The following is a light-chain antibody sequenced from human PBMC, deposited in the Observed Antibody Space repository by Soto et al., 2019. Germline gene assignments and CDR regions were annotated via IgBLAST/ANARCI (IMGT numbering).Light chain of an antibody. J-gene: IGKJ2*01. CDR2: KTS. Sequence: DIQMTQSPSTMSTSVGDRVTITCRASQDISSWLTWYQQKPGKAPKLLIYKTSTLESGVPSRFSGSGSRTDFTLTISSLQPDDFATYYCQQYDSYPYTFGQGTKLEIK. CDR1: QDISSW. V-gene: IGKV1-5*03. CDR3: QQYDSYPYT.